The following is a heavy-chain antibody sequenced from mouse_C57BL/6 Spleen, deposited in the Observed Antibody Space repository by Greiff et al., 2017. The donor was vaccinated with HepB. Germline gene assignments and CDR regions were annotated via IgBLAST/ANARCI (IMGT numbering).Heavy chain of an antibody. J-gene: IGHJ1*03. CDR2: IDPETGGT. D-gene: IGHD1-1*01. V-gene: IGHV1-15*01. CDR3: TGLYGSRYCV. Sequence: VQLQESGAELVRPGASVTLSCKASGYTFTDYEMHWVKQTPVHGLEWIGAIDPETGGTAYNQKFKGKAILTADKSSSTAYMELRSLTSEDSAVYYCTGLYGSRYCVWGTGTTVTVSS. CDR1: GYTFTDYE.